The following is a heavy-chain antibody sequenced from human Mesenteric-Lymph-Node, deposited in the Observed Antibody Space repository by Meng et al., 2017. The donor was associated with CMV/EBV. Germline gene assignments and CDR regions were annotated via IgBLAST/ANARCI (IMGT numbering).Heavy chain of an antibody. Sequence: GSLRLSCAVYGGSFSGYYWSWIRQPPGKGLEWIGEINHSGSTNYNPSLKSRVTISVDTSKNQFSLKLSSVTAADTAVYYCARSPDSSGYYLQSAFNYWGQGTLVTVSS. CDR3: ARSPDSSGYYLQSAFNY. D-gene: IGHD3-22*01. V-gene: IGHV4-34*01. CDR2: INHSGST. CDR1: GGSFSGYY. J-gene: IGHJ4*02.